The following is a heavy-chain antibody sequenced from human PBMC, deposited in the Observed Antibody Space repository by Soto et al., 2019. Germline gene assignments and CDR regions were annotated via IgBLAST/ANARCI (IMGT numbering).Heavy chain of an antibody. CDR2: IYPGDSDT. V-gene: IGHV5-51*01. J-gene: IGHJ4*02. CDR3: ATFHTRAIGYFSDY. CDR1: GYNFTTYW. D-gene: IGHD5-18*01. Sequence: GESLKISCKGSGYNFTTYWIGWVRQMSGKGLEWMGIIYPGDSDTRYSPSFQGQVTISADKSISTAYLHWRSLKASDTAMYYCATFHTRAIGYFSDYRGQGTPVTVSS.